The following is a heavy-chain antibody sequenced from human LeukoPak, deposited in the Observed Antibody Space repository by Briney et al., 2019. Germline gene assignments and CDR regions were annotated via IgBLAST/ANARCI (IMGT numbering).Heavy chain of an antibody. CDR3: AKGTRPSSSGY. V-gene: IGHV4-39*01. CDR2: IYYSGST. Sequence: SETLSLTCTVSGGPISGSPYYWGWIRQPPGKGLEWIGSIYYSGSTYYNPSLKSRVTISVDTSKNQFSLKVSSVTATDTAVYYCAKGTRPSSSGYWGQGTLVTVSS. J-gene: IGHJ4*02. D-gene: IGHD6-6*01. CDR1: GGPISGSPYY.